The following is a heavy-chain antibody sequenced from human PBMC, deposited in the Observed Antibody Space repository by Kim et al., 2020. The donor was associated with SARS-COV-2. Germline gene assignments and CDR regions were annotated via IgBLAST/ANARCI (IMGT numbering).Heavy chain of an antibody. CDR3: ASVYYYYDSSGYHNWFDP. CDR1: GYTFTSYA. D-gene: IGHD3-22*01. J-gene: IGHJ5*02. Sequence: ASVKVSCKASGYTFTSYAMNWVRQAPGQGLEWMGWINTNTGNPTYAQGFTGRFVFSLDTSVSTAYLQISSLKAEDTAVYYCASVYYYYDSSGYHNWFDPWGQGTLVTVSS. V-gene: IGHV7-4-1*02. CDR2: INTNTGNP.